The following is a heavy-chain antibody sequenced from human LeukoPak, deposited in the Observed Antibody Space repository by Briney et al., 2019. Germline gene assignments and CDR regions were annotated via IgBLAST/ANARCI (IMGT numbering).Heavy chain of an antibody. CDR3: ARDGKQWLVRGFYYYYGMDV. CDR2: IYYSGST. V-gene: IGHV4-59*01. D-gene: IGHD6-19*01. Sequence: ASETLSLTCTVSGGSISSYYWSWIRQPPGKGLEWIGYIYYSGSTNYNPSLKSRVTISVDTSKNQVSLKLSSVTAADTAVYYCARDGKQWLVRGFYYYYGMDVWGQGTTVTVSS. J-gene: IGHJ6*02. CDR1: GGSISSYY.